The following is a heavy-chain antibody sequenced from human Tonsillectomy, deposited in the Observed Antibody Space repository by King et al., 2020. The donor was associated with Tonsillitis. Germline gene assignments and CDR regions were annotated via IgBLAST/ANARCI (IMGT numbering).Heavy chain of an antibody. CDR3: SRTVAGPLGWYFDL. CDR2: IRRKPYGGTT. V-gene: IGHV3-49*03. CDR1: GFTFGDYA. D-gene: IGHD6-19*01. J-gene: IGHJ2*01. Sequence: VQLVESGGGLVQPGRSLRLSCTASGFTFGDYAMSWFRQAPGKGLEWVGLIRRKPYGGTTDYAASVKGRFTISRDDSKSIAYLHMNSLKTEDTAVYYCSRTVAGPLGWYFDLWGRGTLATVSS.